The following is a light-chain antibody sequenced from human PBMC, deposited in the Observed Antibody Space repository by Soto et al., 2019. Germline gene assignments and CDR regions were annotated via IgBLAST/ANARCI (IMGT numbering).Light chain of an antibody. V-gene: IGKV1-5*01. J-gene: IGKJ1*01. Sequence: DIRMTQSPSTLSASVGDRVTITCRASQSISSWLAWYQQKPGKAPKLLIYDASSLESGVPSRFSGSGSGTEFTLTISSLQPDDFATYYCQQYNSYSPVTFGQGTKVDIK. CDR1: QSISSW. CDR3: QQYNSYSPVT. CDR2: DAS.